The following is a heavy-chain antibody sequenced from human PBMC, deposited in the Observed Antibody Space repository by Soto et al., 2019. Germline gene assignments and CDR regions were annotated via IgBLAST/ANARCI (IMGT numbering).Heavy chain of an antibody. CDR2: IIPIFSSR. D-gene: IGHD3-16*01. CDR3: ARGETYLGV. CDR1: RDTFNKYA. J-gene: IGHJ6*02. V-gene: IGHV1-69*01. Sequence: QVQLVQSGAEVKKPGSSVKVSCKTSRDTFNKYAFNWVRQAPGQSLEWMGWIIPIFSSRNYAEKFQGRVTITADDSTSTAYMELRSLRFEDTAVYYCARGETYLGVWGQGTTVTVSS.